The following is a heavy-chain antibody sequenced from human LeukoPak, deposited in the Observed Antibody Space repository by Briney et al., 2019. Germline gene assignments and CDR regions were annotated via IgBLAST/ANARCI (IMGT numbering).Heavy chain of an antibody. CDR3: AGEKAPGGKRWCDL. CDR1: GVSIGTYY. V-gene: IGHV4-59*01. J-gene: IGHJ5*02. Sequence: SETLCLTCTVSGVSIGTYYWSWIRHHPGKGLEWIGYISVVGSNAYNPSLSGRVSTTQDTSTNQFSLRLSSVTAAQAAEYHCAGEKAPGGKRWCDLWGQGTLVSVSS. D-gene: IGHD4-23*01. CDR2: ISVVGSN.